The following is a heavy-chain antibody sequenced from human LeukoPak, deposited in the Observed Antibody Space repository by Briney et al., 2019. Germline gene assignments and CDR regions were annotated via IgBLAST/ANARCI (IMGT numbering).Heavy chain of an antibody. CDR2: ISAYNGNT. Sequence: ASVKVSCKASGYTFTSYGISWVRRAPGQGLEWMGWISAYNGNTNYAQKLQGRVTMTTDTSTSTAYMELRSLRSDDTAVYYCARDNYYDSSGYPLGYWGQGTLVTVSS. D-gene: IGHD3-22*01. CDR3: ARDNYYDSSGYPLGY. J-gene: IGHJ4*02. CDR1: GYTFTSYG. V-gene: IGHV1-18*01.